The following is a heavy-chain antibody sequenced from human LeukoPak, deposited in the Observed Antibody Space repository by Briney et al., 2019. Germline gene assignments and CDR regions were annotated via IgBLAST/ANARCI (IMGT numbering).Heavy chain of an antibody. V-gene: IGHV1-8*01. J-gene: IGHJ5*02. CDR3: ARVRADYSSSWYGNWFDP. CDR1: GYTFSSYD. Sequence: GASVKVSCKASGYTFSSYDVNWVRQATGQGLEWMGWMNPNSGNTGYAQKFQGRVTMTRNTSISTAYMELSSLRSEDTAVYYCARVRADYSSSWYGNWFDPWGQGTLVTVSS. D-gene: IGHD6-13*01. CDR2: MNPNSGNT.